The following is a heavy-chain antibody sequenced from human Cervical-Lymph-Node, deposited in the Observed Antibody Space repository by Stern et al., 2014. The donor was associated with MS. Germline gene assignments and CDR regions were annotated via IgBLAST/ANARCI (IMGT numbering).Heavy chain of an antibody. CDR3: ARDMVDADKWFDP. CDR2: INPSGGST. V-gene: IGHV1-46*01. Sequence: QVQLVQSGAEVKKPGASVNVSCKASGYTFTHYHIHWVRQAPGQGLERMAMINPSGGSTTYGQKFHGRLTVTRDTSTSTVYMELRSLRSDDTALYYCARDMVDADKWFDPWGQGTLVTVSS. CDR1: GYTFTHYH. J-gene: IGHJ5*02. D-gene: IGHD2-15*01.